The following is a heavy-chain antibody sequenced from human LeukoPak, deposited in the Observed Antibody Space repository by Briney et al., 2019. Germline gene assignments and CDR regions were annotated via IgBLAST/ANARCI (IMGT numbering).Heavy chain of an antibody. Sequence: TSETLSLTCTVSGGSVTAGDYYWGWVRQPPGTGLQWIATSYQGASLKSRVTISLDTSKNQFSLRLTSVTAADTAVYYCARIYGLYQEAMDVWGPGITVTVSS. V-gene: IGHV4-39*07. J-gene: IGHJ6*02. D-gene: IGHD3-16*02. CDR2: TS. CDR3: ARIYGLYQEAMDV. CDR1: GGSVTAGDYY.